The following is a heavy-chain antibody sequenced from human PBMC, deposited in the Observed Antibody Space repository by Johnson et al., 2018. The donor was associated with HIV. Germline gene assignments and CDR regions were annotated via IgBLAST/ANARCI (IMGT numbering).Heavy chain of an antibody. CDR1: GFTFSSYA. D-gene: IGHD1-26*01. Sequence: QVQLVESGGGVVQPGRSLRLSCAASGFTFSSYAMHWVRQAPGKGLEWVAVISYDGSNKYYADSVKGRFTISRDNSKNTLYLQMNSLRAEDTAVYYCARESGSSGAFDIWDQGTTVTVSS. J-gene: IGHJ3*02. CDR2: ISYDGSNK. CDR3: ARESGSSGAFDI. V-gene: IGHV3-30-3*01.